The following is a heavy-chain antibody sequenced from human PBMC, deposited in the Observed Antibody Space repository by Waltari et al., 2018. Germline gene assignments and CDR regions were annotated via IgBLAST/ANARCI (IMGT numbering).Heavy chain of an antibody. V-gene: IGHV3-23*01. CDR2: VTGTDSP. J-gene: IGHJ6*02. Sequence: VQVLESGGGLVQPGGSLRLSCVASGFPFISSAMSWVRQTPKKEMEWVATVTGTDSPYYADSAMGRFTISRDNSKNSIYLQMSRLSAEDTGVYDCAKGSGMDVWGRGTTVTVSS. D-gene: IGHD3-10*01. CDR3: AKGSGMDV. CDR1: GFPFISSA.